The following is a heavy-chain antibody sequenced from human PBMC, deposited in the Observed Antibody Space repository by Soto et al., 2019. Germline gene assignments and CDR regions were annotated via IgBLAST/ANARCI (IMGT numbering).Heavy chain of an antibody. J-gene: IGHJ4*02. CDR1: GGSISSYY. D-gene: IGHD5-12*01. Sequence: SETLSLTCTVSGGSISSYYWSWIRQPPGKGLEWIGYIYYSGSTNYNPSLKSRVTISVDTSKNQFSLKLSSVTAADTAVYYCASSPFQRRLQFNQLGYFDYWGQGTLVTVSS. CDR2: IYYSGST. CDR3: ASSPFQRRLQFNQLGYFDY. V-gene: IGHV4-59*01.